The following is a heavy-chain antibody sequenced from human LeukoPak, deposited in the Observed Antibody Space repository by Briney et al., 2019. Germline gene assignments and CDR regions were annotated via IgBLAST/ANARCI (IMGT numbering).Heavy chain of an antibody. V-gene: IGHV4-59*01. Sequence: PSVTLSLTCTVSGGSISSYYWSWIRQPPGKGLEWIGYIYYSGSTNNNPSLKSRVTISVDTSKNQFSLKLSSVTAADTAVYYCARDQNDYGDYSGFDYWGQGTLVTVP. CDR1: GGSISSYY. D-gene: IGHD4-17*01. CDR3: ARDQNDYGDYSGFDY. CDR2: IYYSGST. J-gene: IGHJ4*02.